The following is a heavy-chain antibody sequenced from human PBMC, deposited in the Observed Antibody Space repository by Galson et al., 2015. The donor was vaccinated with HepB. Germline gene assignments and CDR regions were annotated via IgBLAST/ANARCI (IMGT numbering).Heavy chain of an antibody. V-gene: IGHV1-3*01. Sequence: SVRVSCKASGYTFTSYAMHWVRQAPGQRLEWMGWINAGNGNTKYSQKFKGRVTITRDTSASTAYMELSSLRSKDTAVYYCARRVDPTIFGVVKAYGMDVWGQGTTVTVSS. CDR1: GYTFTSYA. CDR3: ARRVDPTIFGVVKAYGMDV. D-gene: IGHD3-3*01. J-gene: IGHJ6*02. CDR2: INAGNGNT.